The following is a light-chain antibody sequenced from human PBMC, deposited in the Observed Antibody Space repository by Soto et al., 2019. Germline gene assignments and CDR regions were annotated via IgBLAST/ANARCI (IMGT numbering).Light chain of an antibody. CDR3: VSDTGSIFV. V-gene: IGLV2-14*01. J-gene: IGLJ1*01. CDR2: EVS. CDR1: SSDVGGYKF. Sequence: QSVLTQPASVSGSPGQSITISCTGTSSDVGGYKFVSWYQQHPGKAPKLIIYEVSNRPSGFSSRFSGSKSGNTASLTISGLQAEDDADYYCVSDTGSIFVVGTGTKLTVL.